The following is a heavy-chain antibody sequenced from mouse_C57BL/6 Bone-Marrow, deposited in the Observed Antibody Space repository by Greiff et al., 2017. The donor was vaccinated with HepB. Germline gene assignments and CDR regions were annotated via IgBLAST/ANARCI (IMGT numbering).Heavy chain of an antibody. CDR3: ARAAVVAKGYAMDY. V-gene: IGHV5-4*03. CDR2: ISDGGSYT. D-gene: IGHD1-1*01. J-gene: IGHJ4*01. Sequence: EVKLVESGGGLVKPGGSLKLSCAASGFTFSSYAMSWVRQTPEKRLEWVATISDGGSYTYYPDNVKGRFTISRDNAKNNLYLQMSHLKSEDTAMYYCARAAVVAKGYAMDYWGQGTSVTVSS. CDR1: GFTFSSYA.